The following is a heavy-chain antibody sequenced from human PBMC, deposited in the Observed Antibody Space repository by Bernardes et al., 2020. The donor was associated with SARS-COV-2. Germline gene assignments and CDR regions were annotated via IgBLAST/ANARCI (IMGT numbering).Heavy chain of an antibody. V-gene: IGHV5-51*01. D-gene: IGHD5-18*01. J-gene: IGHJ3*02. CDR2: IYPGYSDT. CDR1: GYSFTRYW. Sequence: GASLKISCKGSGYSFTRYWIGWVRPMPGKGLEWMGIIYPGYSDTRYSPSFQGQVTISADKSISTVYLQWSSLKASDTAMYYCARQRGYSYGYGAFDIWGQGTMVTVSS. CDR3: ARQRGYSYGYGAFDI.